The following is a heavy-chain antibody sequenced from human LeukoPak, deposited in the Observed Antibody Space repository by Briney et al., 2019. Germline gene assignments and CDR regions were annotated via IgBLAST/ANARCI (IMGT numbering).Heavy chain of an antibody. V-gene: IGHV3-30*02. CDR1: GFTFSSYG. Sequence: GGSLRLSCAASGFTFSSYGMHWVRQAPGKGLEWVAFIRYDGSNKYYADSAKGRFTISRDNSKNTLYLQMNSLRAEDTAVYYCAKDSGYYGSGSYADYWGQGTLVTVSS. D-gene: IGHD3-10*01. CDR2: IRYDGSNK. CDR3: AKDSGYYGSGSYADY. J-gene: IGHJ4*02.